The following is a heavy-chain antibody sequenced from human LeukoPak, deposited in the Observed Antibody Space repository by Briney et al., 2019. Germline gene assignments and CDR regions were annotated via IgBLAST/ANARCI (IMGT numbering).Heavy chain of an antibody. CDR1: GFTFSSYG. D-gene: IGHD5-24*01. V-gene: IGHV3-30*18. CDR3: AKEKPEEEMATIILDY. CDR2: ISYDGSNK. Sequence: GRSLRLSCAASGFTFSSYGMHWVRQAPGKGLEWVAVISYDGSNKYYADSVKGRFTISRDNSKNTLYLQMNSLRAEDTAVYYCAKEKPEEEMATIILDYWGQGTLVTVSS. J-gene: IGHJ4*02.